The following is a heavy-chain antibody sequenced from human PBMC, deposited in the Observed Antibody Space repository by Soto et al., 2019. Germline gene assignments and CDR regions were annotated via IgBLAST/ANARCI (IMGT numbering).Heavy chain of an antibody. D-gene: IGHD2-15*01. CDR1: GFTFNTYA. CDR3: ARADCTGAYCYSWPFYYGVDV. CDR2: IWYDGSNK. J-gene: IGHJ6*02. Sequence: QVQLVESGGGVVQPGASLRLSCTTSGFTFNTYAMHWVRQAPGKGLEWVAVIWYDGSNKYYADSVKGRFTISRDNSKNPLFFKMSSLGAEEKALYNCARADCTGAYCYSWPFYYGVDVWGQGATVTVSS. V-gene: IGHV3-33*08.